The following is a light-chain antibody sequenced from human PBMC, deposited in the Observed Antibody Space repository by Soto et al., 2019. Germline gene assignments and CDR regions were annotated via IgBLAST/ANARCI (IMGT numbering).Light chain of an antibody. CDR3: QLWDDNFYV. CDR1: NIGTNS. V-gene: IGLV3-21*02. J-gene: IGLJ1*01. Sequence: SYELAQPPSVSVAPGQTARIIGGGSNIGTNSVHWYQQKHGQAPVLVVYDDSDRPSGIPNRFSGSNSGNTATLIISRVEAGDEAHYSCQLWDDNFYVCGTGTKVTVL. CDR2: DDS.